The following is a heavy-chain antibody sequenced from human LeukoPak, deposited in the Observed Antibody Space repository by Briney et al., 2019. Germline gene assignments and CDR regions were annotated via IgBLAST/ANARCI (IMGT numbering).Heavy chain of an antibody. CDR3: ARVGDIVVVPAAIYFDY. Sequence: PSETLSLTYAVYGGSFSGYYWSWIRQPPGKGLEWIGEINHSGSTNYNPSLKSRVTISVDTSKNQFSLKLSSVTAADTAVYYCARVGDIVVVPAAIYFDYWGQGTLVTVSS. CDR1: GGSFSGYY. J-gene: IGHJ4*02. D-gene: IGHD2-2*02. CDR2: INHSGST. V-gene: IGHV4-34*01.